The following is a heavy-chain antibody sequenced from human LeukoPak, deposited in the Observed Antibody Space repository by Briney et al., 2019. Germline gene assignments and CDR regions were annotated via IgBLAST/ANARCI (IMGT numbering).Heavy chain of an antibody. V-gene: IGHV1-24*01. J-gene: IGHJ6*02. CDR3: ATSAYSSGWNGYGMDV. D-gene: IGHD6-19*01. CDR2: FDPEDGET. Sequence: GASVKVSCKVSGYTLTELSMHWVRQAPGKGLEWMGGFDPEDGETIYAQKFQGRVTMTEDTSTDTAYMELSSLRSEDTAVYYCATSAYSSGWNGYGMDVWGQGTTVTVSS. CDR1: GYTLTELS.